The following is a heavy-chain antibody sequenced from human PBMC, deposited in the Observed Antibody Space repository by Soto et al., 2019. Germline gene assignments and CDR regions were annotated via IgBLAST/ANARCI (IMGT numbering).Heavy chain of an antibody. CDR2: IYSGGST. D-gene: IGHD3-22*01. CDR3: ARTPSYYDSSGYYQMYYFDY. V-gene: IGHV3-53*01. Sequence: GWSLRLSFAASGFTVSSNYMSWVRQAPGKGLEWVSVIYSGGSTYYADSVKGRFSISRDNSKNTLYLQMNSLRAEDTAVYYFARTPSYYDSSGYYQMYYFDYWGQGTLVTVSS. J-gene: IGHJ4*02. CDR1: GFTVSSNY.